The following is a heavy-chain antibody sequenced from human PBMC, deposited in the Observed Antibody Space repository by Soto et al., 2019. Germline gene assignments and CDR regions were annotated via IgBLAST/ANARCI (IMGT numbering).Heavy chain of an antibody. CDR1: GYTFTSYD. J-gene: IGHJ4*02. CDR2: MNPNSGNT. V-gene: IGHV1-8*01. D-gene: IGHD5-12*01. CDR3: ARGRYSGYETHFDY. Sequence: ASVKVSCKASGYTFTSYDINWVRQATGQGLEWMGWMNPNSGNTGYAQKFQGRVTMTRNTSIGTAYMELSSLRSEDTAVYYCARGRYSGYETHFDYWGQGTLVTVSS.